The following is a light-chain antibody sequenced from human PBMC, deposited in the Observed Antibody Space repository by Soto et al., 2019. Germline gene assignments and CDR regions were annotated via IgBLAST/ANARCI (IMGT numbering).Light chain of an antibody. J-gene: IGKJ5*01. CDR1: QSVTTH. CDR3: QQRSNRLPIT. CDR2: DAS. V-gene: IGKV3-11*01. Sequence: VLAQSSGTLSLSPGERATFSCRASQSVTTHLAWYQQKPGQAPRLLIYDASNRATGIPARFSGSGSGTDFTLTIISLEPEDFAVYYCQQRSNRLPITFGQGTRLEIK.